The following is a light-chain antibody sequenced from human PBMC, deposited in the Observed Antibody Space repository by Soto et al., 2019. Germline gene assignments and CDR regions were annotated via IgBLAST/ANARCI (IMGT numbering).Light chain of an antibody. J-gene: IGKJ1*01. CDR1: QSVTSNY. Sequence: EIVLTQSPGTLSLSPGERATLCCGASQSVTSNYLAWYQQKPGQAPRLLIYGASRRATGIPDRFIGSGSGTDFTLTISRLEPEDFAVYYCQHYITSLTTFGQGTKVDIK. V-gene: IGKV3-20*01. CDR2: GAS. CDR3: QHYITSLTT.